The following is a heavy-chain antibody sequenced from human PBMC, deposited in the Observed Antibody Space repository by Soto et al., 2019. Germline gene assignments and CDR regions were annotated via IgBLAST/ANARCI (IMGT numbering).Heavy chain of an antibody. CDR2: IRAYNGNT. CDR1: GYTFTSYG. J-gene: IGHJ5*02. CDR3: ARGLYSSGGCWSRWFDP. Sequence: QVQLVQSGAEVKKPGASVKVSCKASGYTFTSYGISWVRQAPGQGLEWMGWIRAYNGNTNYAQKAQGRVTITTATSTRTAYMELRSLRSDDTAVYYCARGLYSSGGCWSRWFDPWGQGTLVTVSS. D-gene: IGHD6-19*01. V-gene: IGHV1-18*01.